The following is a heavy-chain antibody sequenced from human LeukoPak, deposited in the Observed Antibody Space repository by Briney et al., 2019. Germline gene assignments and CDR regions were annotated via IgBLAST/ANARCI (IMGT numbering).Heavy chain of an antibody. J-gene: IGHJ6*02. CDR3: ARGDYSGYDLYYYYYGMDV. V-gene: IGHV1-2*02. CDR1: GYTFTSYD. D-gene: IGHD5-12*01. Sequence: ASVKVSCKASGYTFTSYDINWVRQTTGQGLDWMGCINPNSGGTNYAQKFQGRVTMTRDTSISTAYMELSRLRSDDTAVYYCARGDYSGYDLYYYYYGMDVWGQGTTVTVSS. CDR2: INPNSGGT.